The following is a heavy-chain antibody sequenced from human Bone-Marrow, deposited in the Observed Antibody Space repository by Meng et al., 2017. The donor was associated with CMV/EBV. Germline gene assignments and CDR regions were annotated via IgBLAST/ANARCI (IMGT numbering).Heavy chain of an antibody. Sequence: GEYLKISCASSGFIFGDYTMHWVRHTPGKGLEWVSSISATSLYIYYADSIRGRFTISRDNTKNFVYLDMTGLRAEDTAVYYCARDEPVGTPIDVWGHGTVVTVSS. CDR3: ARDEPVGTPIDV. V-gene: IGHV3-21*01. J-gene: IGHJ4*01. CDR1: GFIFGDYT. D-gene: IGHD4-23*01. CDR2: ISATSLYI.